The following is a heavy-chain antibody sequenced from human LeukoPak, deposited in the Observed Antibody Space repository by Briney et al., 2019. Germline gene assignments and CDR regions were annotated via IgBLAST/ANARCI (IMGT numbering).Heavy chain of an antibody. CDR1: GYTFTDYY. V-gene: IGHV1-18*04. J-gene: IGHJ4*02. Sequence: GASVKVSCKASGYTFTDYYMHWVRQAPGQGLGWMGWISAYNGNTNYAQKLQGRVTMTTDTSTSTAYMELRSLRSDDTAVYYCARDLVGILYDSSGYLIDYWGQGTLVTVSS. D-gene: IGHD3-22*01. CDR2: ISAYNGNT. CDR3: ARDLVGILYDSSGYLIDY.